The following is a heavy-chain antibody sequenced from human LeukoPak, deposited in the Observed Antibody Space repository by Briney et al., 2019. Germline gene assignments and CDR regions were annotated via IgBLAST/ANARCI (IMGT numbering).Heavy chain of an antibody. D-gene: IGHD3-10*01. CDR3: ARGYYGSGRLFDY. V-gene: IGHV3-53*01. Sequence: TGGSLRLSCAASGFTVSSNYMSWVRQAPGKGLEWVSVIYSGGSTYYADSVKGRFTISRDNSKNTLYLQMNSLRAEDTAVYYCARGYYGSGRLFDYWGQGTLVTVSS. CDR1: GFTVSSNY. CDR2: IYSGGST. J-gene: IGHJ4*02.